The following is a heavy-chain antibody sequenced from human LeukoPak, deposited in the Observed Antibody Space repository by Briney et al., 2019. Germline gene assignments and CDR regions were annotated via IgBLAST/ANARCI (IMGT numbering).Heavy chain of an antibody. D-gene: IGHD5-18*01. Sequence: GGSLRLSWAASGFTFSSYWMSWVRQAPGKGLEWVANIKQDGSEKYYVDSVKGRFTISRDNAKNSLYLQMNSLRAEDTAVYYCARSRGYSYGYGFDYWGQGTLVTVSS. CDR1: GFTFSSYW. J-gene: IGHJ4*02. V-gene: IGHV3-7*01. CDR3: ARSRGYSYGYGFDY. CDR2: IKQDGSEK.